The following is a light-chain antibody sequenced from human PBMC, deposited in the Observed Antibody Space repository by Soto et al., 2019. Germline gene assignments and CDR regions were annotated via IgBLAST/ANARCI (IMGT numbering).Light chain of an antibody. J-gene: IGKJ1*01. CDR3: QQYNSYWK. CDR2: DAS. CDR1: QTISSW. V-gene: IGKV1-5*01. Sequence: DIQMTQSPCSLSGSVVDIVTITCRASQTISSWLAWYQQKPGKAPKLLIYDASSLESGVPSRFSGSGSGTEFTLTISSLQPDDFATYYCQQYNSYWKFGQGTKVDIK.